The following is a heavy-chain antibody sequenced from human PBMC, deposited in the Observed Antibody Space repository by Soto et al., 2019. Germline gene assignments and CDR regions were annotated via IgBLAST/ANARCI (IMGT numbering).Heavy chain of an antibody. D-gene: IGHD2-15*01. Sequence: QVQLQESGPGLVKPSQTLSLTCTVSGGSISSGGYYWSWIRQHPGKGLEWIGYIYYSGSTYYNPSLKSRVTISVDTYKNQFSLKLSSVTAADTAVYYCARENCSGGSCYSNAFDIWGQGTMVTVSS. CDR3: ARENCSGGSCYSNAFDI. V-gene: IGHV4-31*03. J-gene: IGHJ3*02. CDR1: GGSISSGGYY. CDR2: IYYSGST.